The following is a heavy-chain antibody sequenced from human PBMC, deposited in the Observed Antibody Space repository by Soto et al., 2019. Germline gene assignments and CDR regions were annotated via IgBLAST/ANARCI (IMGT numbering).Heavy chain of an antibody. J-gene: IGHJ1*01. CDR3: ADWGDGDGYFQH. CDR2: IIPILGIA. D-gene: IGHD4-17*01. V-gene: IGHV1-69*02. CDR1: GGTFSSYT. Sequence: QVQLVQSGAEVTKPGSSVKVSCKASGGTFSSYTISWVRQAPGQGLEWMGRIIPILGIANYAQKFQGRVTSTADKSTITAYMELSSLRSEDTAVYYCADWGDGDGYFQHWGQGTLVTVSS.